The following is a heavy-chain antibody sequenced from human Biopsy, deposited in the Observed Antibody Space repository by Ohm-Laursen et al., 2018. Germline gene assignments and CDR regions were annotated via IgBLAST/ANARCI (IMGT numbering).Heavy chain of an antibody. J-gene: IGHJ3*02. D-gene: IGHD1-1*01. CDR1: GFNLGDYA. CDR2: IKWNSGKI. CDR3: ARDIYYITNWRAFDM. Sequence: RSLRLSCSATGFNLGDYAMHWVRQVPGKGLEWVSGIKWNSGKIDYADSVKGRFTISRDNAKNTLYLQMNSLGVEDSAVYYCARDIYYITNWRAFDMWGQGTMVTVAS. V-gene: IGHV3-9*01.